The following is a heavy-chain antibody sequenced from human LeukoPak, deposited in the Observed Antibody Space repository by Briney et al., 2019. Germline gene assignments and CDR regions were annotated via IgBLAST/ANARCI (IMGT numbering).Heavy chain of an antibody. CDR1: GFTFSRYA. J-gene: IGHJ4*02. Sequence: GSLRLSCGASGFTFSRYAMSWVREAPGKGLEWIGEINHSGSTNYNPSLKSRVTISVDTSKNQFSLKLSSVTAADTAVYYCARARYSSSWYSDYWGQGTLVTVSS. V-gene: IGHV4-34*01. CDR3: ARARYSSSWYSDY. D-gene: IGHD6-13*01. CDR2: INHSGST.